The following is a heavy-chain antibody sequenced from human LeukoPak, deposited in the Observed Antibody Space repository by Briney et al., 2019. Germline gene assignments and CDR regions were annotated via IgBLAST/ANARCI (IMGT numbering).Heavy chain of an antibody. D-gene: IGHD3-10*01. CDR3: ARDSRYYYDSRNYDNVAFDM. CDR1: GFTFSSYW. CDR2: ISSDGRTT. J-gene: IGHJ3*02. V-gene: IGHV3-74*01. Sequence: GGSLRLSCAASGFTFSSYWMHWVRHGPGKGLVWVSRISSDGRTTIYADSVKGRFTISRDNAKNTLYLQMHSLRVEDTAVYYCARDSRYYYDSRNYDNVAFDMWGQGTMVTVSS.